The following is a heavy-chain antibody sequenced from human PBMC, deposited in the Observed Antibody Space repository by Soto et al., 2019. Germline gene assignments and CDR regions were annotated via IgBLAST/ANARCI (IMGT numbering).Heavy chain of an antibody. J-gene: IGHJ4*02. CDR2: INAGNGNT. V-gene: IGHV1-3*01. CDR1: GFTFTSYA. Sequence: QVQLVQSGAEVKKPWASVKVSCKASGFTFTSYAIHWVRQAPGQRLEWMGWINAGNGNTKYSQKFQGRVTITRDTSASTTYMELTSLRSEDTAVYYCARGSEPAYSSWYVNGDYWGQGSLVTVSS. D-gene: IGHD6-13*01. CDR3: ARGSEPAYSSWYVNGDY.